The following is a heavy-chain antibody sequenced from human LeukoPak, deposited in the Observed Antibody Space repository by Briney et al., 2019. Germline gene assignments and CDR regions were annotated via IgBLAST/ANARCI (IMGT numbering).Heavy chain of an antibody. J-gene: IGHJ4*02. CDR1: GFTFSSYS. CDR3: ASDGGINDFWSGLDY. D-gene: IGHD3-3*01. V-gene: IGHV3-48*02. Sequence: GGSLRLSCAASGFTFSSYSMNWVRQAPGKGLEWVSYISSSSSTIYYADSVKGRFTISRDNAKNSLYLQMNSLRDEDTAVYYCASDGGINDFWSGLDYWGQGTLVTVSS. CDR2: ISSSSSTI.